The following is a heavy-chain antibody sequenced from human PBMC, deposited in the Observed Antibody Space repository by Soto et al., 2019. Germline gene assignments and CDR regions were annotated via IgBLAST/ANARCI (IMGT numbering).Heavy chain of an antibody. CDR1: GFTFSNYW. CDR2: LNSDGSTI. J-gene: IGHJ3*02. V-gene: IGHV3-74*01. D-gene: IGHD3-10*01. Sequence: EVQLVESGGGLVQAGGSLRLSCAASGFTFSNYWMHWVRQAAGKGLVWVSRLNSDGSTINYGDSVKGRFTISGANAKNMPPLQISSLRTEDTAVYYCARGAGTQPWSLFYNWCQGTMVTVSS. CDR3: ARGAGTQPWSLFYN.